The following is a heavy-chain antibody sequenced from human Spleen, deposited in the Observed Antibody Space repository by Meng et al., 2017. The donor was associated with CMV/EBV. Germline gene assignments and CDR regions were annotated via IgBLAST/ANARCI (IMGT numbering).Heavy chain of an antibody. CDR2: IVGDSNYI. D-gene: IGHD6-19*01. J-gene: IGHJ4*02. CDR3: ARGWLRKSFDL. V-gene: IGHV3-21*01. CDR1: GFTFRSYS. Sequence: GESLKISCAASGFTFRSYSMNWVRQAPGKGLEWIATIVGDSNYIYYADSLRGRFTISRDNAKNSLFLQMNTLRVEDTAGYFCARGWLRKSFDLWGQGILVTVSS.